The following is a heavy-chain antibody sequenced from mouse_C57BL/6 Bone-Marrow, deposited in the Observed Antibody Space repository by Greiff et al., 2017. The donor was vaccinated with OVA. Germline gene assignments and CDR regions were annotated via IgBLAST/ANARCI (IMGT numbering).Heavy chain of an antibody. CDR3: VTILRPYFDY. CDR1: GYTFTSYW. V-gene: IGHV1-64*01. Sequence: QVQLQQPGAELVKPGASVKLSCKASGYTFTSYWMHWVKQRPGQGLEWIGMIHPNGGSTNYNEKFKSKATLTVDKSSSTAYMQLSSLTSEDSAVYYCVTILRPYFDYWGQGTTLTVSS. D-gene: IGHD1-1*01. CDR2: IHPNGGST. J-gene: IGHJ2*01.